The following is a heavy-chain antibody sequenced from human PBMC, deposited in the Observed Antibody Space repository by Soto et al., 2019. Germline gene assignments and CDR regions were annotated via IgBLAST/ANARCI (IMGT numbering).Heavy chain of an antibody. Sequence: EVQLVEYGGGLVKPGGSLRLSCAASGFSFSSFTMNWVRQAPGKGLEWVSSIDTGSTYIYYADSVTGRFTISRDNAKKSVYLNMKSLISEDTAVYYCARDTGSYNWDNGHMDVLGQGTTVTVSS. D-gene: IGHD1-20*01. V-gene: IGHV3-21*01. J-gene: IGHJ6*02. CDR2: IDTGSTYI. CDR1: GFSFSSFT. CDR3: ARDTGSYNWDNGHMDV.